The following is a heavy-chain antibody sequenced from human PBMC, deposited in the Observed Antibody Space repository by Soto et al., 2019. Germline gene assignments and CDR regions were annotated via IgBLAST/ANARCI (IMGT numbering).Heavy chain of an antibody. CDR1: GYTFTSYA. V-gene: IGHV1-3*01. J-gene: IGHJ6*02. D-gene: IGHD1-26*01. Sequence: GASVKVSCKASGYTFTSYAMHWVRQAPGQRLEWMGWTNAGNGNTKYSQKFQGRVTITRDTSASTAYMELRSLRSEDTAVYYCARGSPTYYYYGMDVWGQGTTVTVSS. CDR2: TNAGNGNT. CDR3: ARGSPTYYYYGMDV.